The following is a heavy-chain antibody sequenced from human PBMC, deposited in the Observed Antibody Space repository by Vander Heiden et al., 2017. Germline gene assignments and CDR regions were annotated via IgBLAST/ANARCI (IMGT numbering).Heavy chain of an antibody. J-gene: IGHJ4*02. CDR2: INHSGST. D-gene: IGHD2-2*01. CDR1: AGSFSGYS. CDR3: ARRCSGTSCSTFDY. V-gene: IGHV4-34*01. Sequence: QVQLQQWGAGLLKPSETLSLTCAVYAGSFSGYSWSWIRQPPGKGLEWIGEINHSGSTNYNPSLKSRVTISVDTSKNQFSLKLSSVTAADTAVYYCARRCSGTSCSTFDYWGQGTLVTVSS.